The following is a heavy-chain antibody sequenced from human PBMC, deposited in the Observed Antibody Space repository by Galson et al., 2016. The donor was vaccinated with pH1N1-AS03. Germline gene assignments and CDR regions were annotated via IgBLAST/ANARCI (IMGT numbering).Heavy chain of an antibody. CDR2: VYWDETR. Sequence: PALVTPTQTLKLTCSVSGVSVTSSGVGVGWFRQPPGKALEWLALVYWDETRRYSPSMKNRLTITKDSSKNQVVLTVTSVDPMDNATYFCALPISRGNAFEIWGPGTMVTVSS. CDR3: ALPISRGNAFEI. CDR1: GVSVTSSGVG. V-gene: IGHV2-5*02. J-gene: IGHJ3*02. D-gene: IGHD3-3*02.